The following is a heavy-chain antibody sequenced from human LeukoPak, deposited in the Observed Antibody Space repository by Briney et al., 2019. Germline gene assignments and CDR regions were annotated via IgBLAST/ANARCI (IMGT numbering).Heavy chain of an antibody. D-gene: IGHD3-10*01. V-gene: IGHV4-4*07. Sequence: PSETLSPTCTVSGGSISSYYWSWIRQPAGKGLEWIGRIYTSGSTNYNPSLKSRVTMSVDTSKNQFSLKLSSVTAADTAVYYCARDYGSGNFFIYYGMDVWGQGTTVTVSS. J-gene: IGHJ6*02. CDR1: GGSISSYY. CDR3: ARDYGSGNFFIYYGMDV. CDR2: IYTSGST.